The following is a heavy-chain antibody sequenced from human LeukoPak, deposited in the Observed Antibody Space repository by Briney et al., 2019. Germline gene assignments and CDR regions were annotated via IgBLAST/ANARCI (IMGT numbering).Heavy chain of an antibody. CDR3: AKSPEWEPPDYFDY. J-gene: IGHJ4*02. CDR1: GFTFSSYA. V-gene: IGHV3-30-3*02. D-gene: IGHD1-26*01. Sequence: GRSLRLSCAASGFTFSSYAMHWVRQAPGKGLEWAAVISSDGNTQYYADSVEGRFTISRDNSKNTLYLQMNSLRAEDTAVYYCAKSPEWEPPDYFDYWGQGTLVTVSS. CDR2: ISSDGNTQ.